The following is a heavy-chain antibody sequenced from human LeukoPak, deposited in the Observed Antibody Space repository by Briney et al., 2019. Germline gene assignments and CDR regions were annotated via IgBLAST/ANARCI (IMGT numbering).Heavy chain of an antibody. CDR2: ISSSSSHI. CDR1: GFTFSSYS. CDR3: ARDRPSGWWFDP. J-gene: IGHJ5*02. V-gene: IGHV3-21*01. Sequence: GGSLRLSCAASGFTFSSYSMNWVRQAPGKGLEWVSSISSSSSHIYYADSVKGRFTISRDNAKNSLSLQMNSLRAEDTAVYYCARDRPSGWWFDPRGQGTLVTVSS. D-gene: IGHD6-19*01.